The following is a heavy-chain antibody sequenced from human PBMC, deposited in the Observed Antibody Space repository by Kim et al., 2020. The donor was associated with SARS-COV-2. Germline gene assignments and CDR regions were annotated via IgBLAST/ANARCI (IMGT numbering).Heavy chain of an antibody. V-gene: IGHV1-69*01. D-gene: IGHD3-9*01. CDR3: ARDENDILTGYYKAFDI. Sequence: FQGRVTITADESTSTAYMELSSLRSEDTAVYYCARDENDILTGYYKAFDIWGQGTMVTVSS. J-gene: IGHJ3*02.